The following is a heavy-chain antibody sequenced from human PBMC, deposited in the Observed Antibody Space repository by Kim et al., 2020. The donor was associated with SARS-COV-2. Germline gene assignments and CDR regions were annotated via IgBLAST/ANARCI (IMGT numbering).Heavy chain of an antibody. CDR2: INPNSGNT. CDR3: AREGGAEAAGAFDY. Sequence: ASVKVSCKASGFTLRIYAMHWMRQAPGQGLEWVGWINPNSGNTKYSPNFEGRVIITRDTSASTVYMELSSLRFEDTAVYYCAREGGAEAAGAFDYWGQGTLVTVSP. CDR1: GFTLRIYA. V-gene: IGHV1-3*01. D-gene: IGHD6-13*01. J-gene: IGHJ4*02.